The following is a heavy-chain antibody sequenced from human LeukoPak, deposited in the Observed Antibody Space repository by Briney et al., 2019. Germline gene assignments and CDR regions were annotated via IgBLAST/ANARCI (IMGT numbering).Heavy chain of an antibody. CDR1: GFTFSTYW. J-gene: IGHJ6*02. CDR2: IWYDGSNK. V-gene: IGHV3-33*08. Sequence: GGSLRLSCAASGFTFSTYWMTWVRQAPGKGLEWVAVIWYDGSNKFYADSVKGRFTISRDNSKNTLYLQMNSLRAEDTAVYYCPREMGVATIFPHYGMDVWGRGTTVTVSS. D-gene: IGHD5-12*01. CDR3: PREMGVATIFPHYGMDV.